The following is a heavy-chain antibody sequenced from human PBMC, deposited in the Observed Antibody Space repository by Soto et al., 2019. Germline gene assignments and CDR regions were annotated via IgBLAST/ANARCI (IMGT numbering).Heavy chain of an antibody. J-gene: IGHJ5*02. CDR2: IYYSGVT. CDR1: RDPITSGGFY. Sequence: QVQLQESGPGLVKPSETLSLTCTLSRDPITSGGFYWTWIRQHPAKGLEWIGYIYYSGVTYYNPSLKSRATISVDTSKSRFSLILSSVSAADTAMYYCARDLRGRRSGRFDPWGQGTLVTVSS. V-gene: IGHV4-31*03. CDR3: ARDLRGRRSGRFDP. D-gene: IGHD3-10*01.